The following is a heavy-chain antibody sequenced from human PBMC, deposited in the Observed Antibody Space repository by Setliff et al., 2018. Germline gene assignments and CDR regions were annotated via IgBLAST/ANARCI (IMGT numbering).Heavy chain of an antibody. J-gene: IGHJ4*02. D-gene: IGHD1-26*01. CDR1: GFTISDYW. CDR2: LKSDGSST. V-gene: IGHV3-74*01. Sequence: GESLKISCAVSGFTISDYWMHWVRQAPGKGLVWVSRLKSDGSSTLYADSVKGRFTISRDNAKNTLYLQMNSLRAEDTAVYYCARGRGSGTYYLFDNWSQGTLVTVSS. CDR3: ARGRGSGTYYLFDN.